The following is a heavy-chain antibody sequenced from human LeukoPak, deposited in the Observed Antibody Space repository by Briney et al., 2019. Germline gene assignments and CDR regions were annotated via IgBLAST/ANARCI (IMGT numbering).Heavy chain of an antibody. Sequence: PGGSLRLSCAASGFSFSSSGMTWVRQVPGKGLQSVSSISINGRYINYADSVKGRFTISRDNAKNSLFLQMNSLRAEDTAVYYCARGQTGYYDSSGYYCVYWGQGTLVTVSS. CDR2: ISINGRYI. D-gene: IGHD3-22*01. CDR1: GFSFSSSG. CDR3: ARGQTGYYDSSGYYCVY. V-gene: IGHV3-21*01. J-gene: IGHJ4*02.